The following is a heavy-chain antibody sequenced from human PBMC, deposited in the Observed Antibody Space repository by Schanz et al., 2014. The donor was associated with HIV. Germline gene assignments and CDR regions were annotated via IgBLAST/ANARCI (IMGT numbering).Heavy chain of an antibody. V-gene: IGHV3-11*04. CDR1: GFSFSDTY. CDR2: ISGSGNTI. CDR3: ARDRMTANWKNAMDV. J-gene: IGHJ6*02. D-gene: IGHD2-21*02. Sequence: QVQLVESGGGLVKPGGSLRLSCAASGFSFSDTYMTWIRQAPGKGLEWVSYISGSGNTIYYADSVKGRFTISRDNAKNSLSLQMNSLRAEDTAIYYCARDRMTANWKNAMDVWGQGTTVTVSS.